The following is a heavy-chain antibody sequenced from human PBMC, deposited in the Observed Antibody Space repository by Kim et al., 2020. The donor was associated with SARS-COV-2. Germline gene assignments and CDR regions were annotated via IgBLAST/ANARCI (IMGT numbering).Heavy chain of an antibody. D-gene: IGHD3-22*01. J-gene: IGHJ4*02. V-gene: IGHV1-2*02. CDR3: ARYYYDSSGETYYFDY. Sequence: ASVKVSCKASGYTFTDYYMHWVRQAPGQGLEWMGWIIPNSGGTNYAQKFQVRVTMTRDTSISTAYMELSRLRADDTAVYYCARYYYDSSGETYYFDYWGQRTLVTVSS. CDR1: GYTFTDYY. CDR2: IIPNSGGT.